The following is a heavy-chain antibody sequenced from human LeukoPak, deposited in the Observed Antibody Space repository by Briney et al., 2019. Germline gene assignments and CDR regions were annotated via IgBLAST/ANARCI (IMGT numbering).Heavy chain of an antibody. CDR3: ARGRASSSWYGNYYYYGMDV. D-gene: IGHD6-13*01. CDR2: ISSSSSYI. J-gene: IGHJ6*02. CDR1: GFTFSSYS. V-gene: IGHV3-21*01. Sequence: GGSLRLSCAASGFTFSSYSMNWVRQAPGKGLEWVSSISSSSSYIYYADSVKGRFTISRDNAKNSLYLQMNSLRAEDTAVYYCARGRASSSWYGNYYYYGMDVWGQGTTVTVSS.